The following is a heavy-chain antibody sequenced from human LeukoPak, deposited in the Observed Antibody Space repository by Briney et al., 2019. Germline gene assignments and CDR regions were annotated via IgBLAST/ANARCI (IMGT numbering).Heavy chain of an antibody. D-gene: IGHD3-22*01. Sequence: GASVKVSCKASGYTFTSCYMHWVRQAPGQGLEWMGIINPSGGSTSYAQKFQGRATMTRDTSTSTVYMELSSLRSEDTAVYYCARASDSSGYYGGYYFDYWGQGTLVTVSS. J-gene: IGHJ4*02. CDR1: GYTFTSCY. V-gene: IGHV1-46*01. CDR3: ARASDSSGYYGGYYFDY. CDR2: INPSGGST.